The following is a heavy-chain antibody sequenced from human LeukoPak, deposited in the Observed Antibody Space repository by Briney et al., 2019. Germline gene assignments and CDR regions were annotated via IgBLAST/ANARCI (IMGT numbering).Heavy chain of an antibody. CDR1: GFTFGSYA. Sequence: GGSLRLSCAASGFTFGSYAMSWVRQAPGKGLEWVSAISGSGGSTYYADSVKGRFTISRDNSKNTLYLQMNSLRAEDTAVYYCAKDHVPYDYVWGSYRPEMFWDYWGQGTLVTVSS. CDR3: AKDHVPYDYVWGSYRPEMFWDY. D-gene: IGHD3-16*02. CDR2: ISGSGGST. J-gene: IGHJ4*02. V-gene: IGHV3-23*01.